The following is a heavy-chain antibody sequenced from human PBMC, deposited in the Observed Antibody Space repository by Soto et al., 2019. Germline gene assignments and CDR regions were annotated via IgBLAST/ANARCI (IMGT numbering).Heavy chain of an antibody. Sequence: SETLSLTCAVSGGSISGSSYYWSWIRQPPGKGLEWIGYIYYSGSTNYNPSLKSRVTISVDTSKNQFSLKLSSVTAADTAVYYCARGTLPYYYDSSGYPFDPWGQGTLVTVSS. CDR2: IYYSGST. CDR1: GGSISGSSYY. CDR3: ARGTLPYYYDSSGYPFDP. V-gene: IGHV4-61*01. J-gene: IGHJ5*02. D-gene: IGHD3-22*01.